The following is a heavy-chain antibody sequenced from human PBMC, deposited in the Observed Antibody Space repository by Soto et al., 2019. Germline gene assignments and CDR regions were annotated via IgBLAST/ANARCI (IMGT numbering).Heavy chain of an antibody. V-gene: IGHV3-23*01. CDR1: GFTFSSYA. CDR3: ARRYSSSWYHDFDY. J-gene: IGHJ4*02. Sequence: GGSLRLSCAASGFTFSSYAMSWVRQAPGKGLEWVSAISGSGGSTYYADSVKGRFTISRDNSKNTLYLQMNSLRAEDTAVYYCARRYSSSWYHDFDYWGQGTLVTVSS. CDR2: ISGSGGST. D-gene: IGHD6-13*01.